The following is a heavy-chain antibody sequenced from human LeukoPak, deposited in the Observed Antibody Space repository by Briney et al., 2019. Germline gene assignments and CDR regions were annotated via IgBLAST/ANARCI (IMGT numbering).Heavy chain of an antibody. CDR2: IYTSGST. D-gene: IGHD1-26*01. CDR3: ARDRWARMTGFDP. J-gene: IGHJ5*02. Sequence: SETLSLTCAVYGGSFSGYYWSWIRQPAGKGLEWIGRIYTSGSTNYNPSLKSRVTMSVDTSKNQFSLKLSSVTAADTAVYYCARDRWARMTGFDPWGQGTLVTVSS. CDR1: GGSFSGYY. V-gene: IGHV4-4*07.